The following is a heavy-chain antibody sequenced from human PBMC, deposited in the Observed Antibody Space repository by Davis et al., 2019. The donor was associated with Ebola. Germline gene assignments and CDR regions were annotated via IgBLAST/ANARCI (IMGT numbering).Heavy chain of an antibody. CDR2: IRSKANSYAT. D-gene: IGHD6-19*01. Sequence: GESLKISCAAPGFTFSGSAMHWVRQASGKGLEWVGRIRSKANSYATAYAASVKGRFTISRDDSKNTASLQMNSLKTEDTAVYYCTSSAVAGTYDYLGQGTLVTVSS. CDR1: GFTFSGSA. V-gene: IGHV3-73*01. CDR3: TSSAVAGTYDY. J-gene: IGHJ4*02.